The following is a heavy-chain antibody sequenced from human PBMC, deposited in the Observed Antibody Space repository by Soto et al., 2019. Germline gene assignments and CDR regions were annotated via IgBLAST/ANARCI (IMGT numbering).Heavy chain of an antibody. CDR1: GFTFSSYA. J-gene: IGHJ4*02. D-gene: IGHD3-10*01. CDR2: ISYDGSNK. Sequence: QVQLVESGGGVVQPGRSLRLSCAASGFTFSSYAMHWVRQAPGKGLEWVAVISYDGSNKYYADSVKGRFTISRDNSKNTLYLQMISLRAEDTAVYYCARTYGSGSYGFDYWGQGTLVTVSS. CDR3: ARTYGSGSYGFDY. V-gene: IGHV3-30-3*01.